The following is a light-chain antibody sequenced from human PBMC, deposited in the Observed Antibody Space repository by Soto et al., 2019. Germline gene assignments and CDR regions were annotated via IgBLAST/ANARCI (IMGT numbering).Light chain of an antibody. CDR1: SSDIGRYNY. CDR3: SSYASSNAQL. V-gene: IGLV2-14*03. CDR2: DVS. J-gene: IGLJ2*01. Sequence: QSALTQPASVSGTPGQSITVSCIGNSSDIGRYNYVSWYQQHPGRAPKLIIRDVSSRPSGVPTRFSGSKSGNSASLTISGLQVEDEAYYFCSSYASSNAQLFGGGTKVTVL.